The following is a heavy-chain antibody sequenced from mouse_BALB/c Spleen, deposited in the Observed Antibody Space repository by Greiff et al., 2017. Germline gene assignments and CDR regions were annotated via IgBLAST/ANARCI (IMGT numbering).Heavy chain of an antibody. CDR1: GYTFTSYW. CDR2: INPSNGGT. CDR3: TRGYYGSSPYAMDY. V-gene: IGHV1S81*02. D-gene: IGHD1-1*01. J-gene: IGHJ4*01. Sequence: QVHVKQPGAELVKPGASVKLSCKASGYTFTSYWMHWVKLRPGQGFEWIGEINPSNGGTNYNEKFKRKATLTVDKSSSTAYMQLSSLTSEDSAVYYCTRGYYGSSPYAMDYWGQGTSVTVSS.